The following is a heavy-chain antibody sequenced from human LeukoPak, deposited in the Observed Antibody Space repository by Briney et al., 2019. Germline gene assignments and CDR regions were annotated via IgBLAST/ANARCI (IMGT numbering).Heavy chain of an antibody. Sequence: SQTLSLTCTVSGGSISSGSYHWSWIRQPAGKGLEWIGRIYTSGSTNYNPSLKSRVTISVDTSKNQFSLKLSSVTAADTAVYYCAAGEEDYGDFNWFDPWGQGTLVTVSS. CDR3: AAGEEDYGDFNWFDP. D-gene: IGHD4-17*01. J-gene: IGHJ5*02. CDR1: GGSISSGSYH. CDR2: IYTSGST. V-gene: IGHV4-61*02.